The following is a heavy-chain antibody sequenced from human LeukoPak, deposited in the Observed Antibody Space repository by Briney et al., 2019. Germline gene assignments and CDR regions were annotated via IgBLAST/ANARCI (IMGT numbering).Heavy chain of an antibody. D-gene: IGHD5-18*01. CDR3: ARDRNRGYWGGGDGMDV. CDR1: GFTFSNYG. J-gene: IGHJ6*02. V-gene: IGHV3-30*03. CDR2: VANDGRDK. Sequence: GGSLRLSCAASGFTFSNYGMHWVRQAPGKGLEWVAVVANDGRDKRYADSVKGRFTISRDNSKNTLYLQMNSLRAEDTAVYYCARDRNRGYWGGGDGMDVWGQGTLVTVSS.